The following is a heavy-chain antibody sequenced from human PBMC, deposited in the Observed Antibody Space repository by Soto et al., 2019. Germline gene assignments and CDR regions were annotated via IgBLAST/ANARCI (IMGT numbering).Heavy chain of an antibody. J-gene: IGHJ4*02. CDR1: GDNFNNYA. Sequence: SVKVSCKASGDNFNNYAINWVRQAPGQGLEWMGGINPMFGTANYAQKFQGRVTITADKSTGTAYMELSSLRSEDTAVYYCASHYDFVDYWGQGTLVTVSS. V-gene: IGHV1-69*06. D-gene: IGHD3-3*01. CDR2: INPMFGTA. CDR3: ASHYDFVDY.